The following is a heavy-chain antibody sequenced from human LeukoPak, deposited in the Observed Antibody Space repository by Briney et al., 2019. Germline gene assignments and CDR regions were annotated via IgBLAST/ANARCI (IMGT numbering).Heavy chain of an antibody. V-gene: IGHV3-21*04. D-gene: IGHD4-17*01. CDR1: GFTFSSYN. CDR2: ISSFSTYI. CDR3: AKTADGDSDFDY. Sequence: PGGSLRLSCAASGFTFSSYNMNWVRQAPGKGLEWVSSISSFSTYIYYADSLKGRFIISRDNAKNSLYLQMNSLRAEDTALYYCAKTADGDSDFDYWGQGTLVTVPS. J-gene: IGHJ4*02.